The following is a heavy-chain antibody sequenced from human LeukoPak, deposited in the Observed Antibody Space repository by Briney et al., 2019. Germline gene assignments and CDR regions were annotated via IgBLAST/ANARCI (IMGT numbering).Heavy chain of an antibody. D-gene: IGHD2-2*01. CDR2: IYTSGST. J-gene: IGHJ6*03. CDR3: ARETGGNIVVVPAANEYYYYYMDV. CDR1: GGSISSYY. V-gene: IGHV4-4*07. Sequence: SETLSLTCTVSGGSISSYYWSWLRQPAGKGLEWIGRIYTSGSTNYNPSLKSRVTMSVDTSKNQFSLKLSSVTAADTAVYYCARETGGNIVVVPAANEYYYYYMDVWGKGTTVTVSS.